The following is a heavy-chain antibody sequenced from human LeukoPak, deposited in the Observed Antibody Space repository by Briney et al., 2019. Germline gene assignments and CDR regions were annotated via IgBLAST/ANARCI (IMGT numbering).Heavy chain of an antibody. CDR2: IYYSGST. CDR1: GGSISSYY. CDR3: ARDSLHYDSSGYYFTGLDAFDI. D-gene: IGHD3-22*01. Sequence: PSETLSLTCTVSGGSISSYYWSWIRQPPGKGLEWIGYIYYSGSTNYNPSLKSRVTISVDTSKNQFSLKLSSVTAADTAVYYCARDSLHYDSSGYYFTGLDAFDIWGQGTMVTVSS. J-gene: IGHJ3*02. V-gene: IGHV4-59*01.